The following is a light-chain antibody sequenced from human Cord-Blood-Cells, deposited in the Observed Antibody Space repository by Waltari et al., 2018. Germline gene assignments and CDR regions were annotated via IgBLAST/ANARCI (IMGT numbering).Light chain of an antibody. CDR3: QSYDSSLSGSV. Sequence: QSVLTQPPSVSGAPGQRVTISCTGSSSNIGAGYDVHWYQQLPGKAPKLLIYGNSNRPSGVPDRFSGSKSGTSASLAITGLQAEDEADYYCQSYDSSLSGSVFGGGTKLNVL. V-gene: IGLV1-40*01. J-gene: IGLJ2*01. CDR2: GNS. CDR1: SSNIGAGYD.